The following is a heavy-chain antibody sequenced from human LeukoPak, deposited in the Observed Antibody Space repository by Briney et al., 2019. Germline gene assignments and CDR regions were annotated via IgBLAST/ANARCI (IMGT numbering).Heavy chain of an antibody. CDR2: IYYSGST. CDR3: ASNYYDFWSGQPYYYYYYMDV. J-gene: IGHJ6*03. Sequence: SETLSLTCTVSGGSISSGTYYWSWIRQHPGKGLEWIGYIYYSGSTYYNPSLKSRVTISVDTSKNQFSLKLSSVTAADTAVYYCASNYYDFWSGQPYYYYYYMDVWGKGTTVTVSS. CDR1: GGSISSGTYY. V-gene: IGHV4-31*03. D-gene: IGHD3-3*01.